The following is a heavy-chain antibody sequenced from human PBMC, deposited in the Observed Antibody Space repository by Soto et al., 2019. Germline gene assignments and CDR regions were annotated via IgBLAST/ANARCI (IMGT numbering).Heavy chain of an antibody. CDR3: ATAAYYPANGRSGACQARNTFDI. CDR2: IIPIFGTA. V-gene: IGHV1-69*06. J-gene: IGHJ3*02. CDR1: GGTFSSYA. D-gene: IGHD3-22*01. Sequence: QVQLVQSGAEVKKPGSSVKVSCKASGGTFSSYAISWVRQAPGQGLEWMGGIIPIFGTANYAQKFQGRVTTTRGKSTSTSDNAQSSLKSEVRGVYYYATAAYYPANGRSGACQARNTFDIWGRGTMVTVSA.